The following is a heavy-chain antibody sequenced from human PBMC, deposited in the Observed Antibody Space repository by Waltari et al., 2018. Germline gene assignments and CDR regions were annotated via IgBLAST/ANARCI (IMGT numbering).Heavy chain of an antibody. CDR1: GGSISSHY. CDR2: IYYSGST. J-gene: IGHJ4*02. Sequence: QVQLQESGPGLVKPSDTLSLPCTVSGGSISSHYCSWIRQPPGKGLEWIGYIYYSGSTNYNPSLKSRVTISVDTSKNQFSLKLSSVTAADTAVYYCARGGTVIVSPFDYWGQGTLVTVSS. V-gene: IGHV4-59*11. CDR3: ARGGTVIVSPFDY. D-gene: IGHD3-16*02.